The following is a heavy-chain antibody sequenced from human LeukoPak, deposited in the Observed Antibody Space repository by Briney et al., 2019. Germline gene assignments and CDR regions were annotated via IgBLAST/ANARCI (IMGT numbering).Heavy chain of an antibody. V-gene: IGHV4-59*01. Sequence: SETLSLTCTVSGGSISSYYWSWIRQPPGKGLEWIGYIYYSGSTNYNPSLKSRVTISVDTSKNQFSLKLSSVTAADTAVYYCAGGVVGYCSGGSCYPPGNWFDPWCQGTLVTVSS. J-gene: IGHJ5*02. D-gene: IGHD2-15*01. CDR3: AGGVVGYCSGGSCYPPGNWFDP. CDR2: IYYSGST. CDR1: GGSISSYY.